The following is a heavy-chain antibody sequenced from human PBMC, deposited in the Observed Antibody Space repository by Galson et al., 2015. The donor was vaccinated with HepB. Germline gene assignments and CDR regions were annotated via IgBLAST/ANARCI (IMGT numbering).Heavy chain of an antibody. Sequence: LSLTCTVSGGSISSYYWSWIRQPPGEGLEWIGYIYYSGSTNYNPSLKSRVTISVDTSKNQFSLKLSSVTAADTAVYYCAREPLTGGDAFDIWGQGTMVTVSS. J-gene: IGHJ3*02. CDR1: GGSISSYY. V-gene: IGHV4-59*01. CDR3: AREPLTGGDAFDI. CDR2: IYYSGST. D-gene: IGHD3-10*01.